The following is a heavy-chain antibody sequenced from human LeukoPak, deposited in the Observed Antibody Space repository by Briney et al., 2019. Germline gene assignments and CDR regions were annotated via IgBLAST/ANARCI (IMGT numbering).Heavy chain of an antibody. CDR1: GFTFSSYW. V-gene: IGHV3-7*01. CDR2: IKQDGSEK. Sequence: GGSLRLSCAASGFTFSSYWMSWVRQAPGKGLEWVANIKQDGSEKYYVDSVKGRFTISRDNAKNSLYLQMNSLRAEDTAVYYCARVIKYCSSTSCYSWGSSWPYYYGMDVWGQGTTVTVSS. CDR3: ARVIKYCSSTSCYSWGSSWPYYYGMDV. D-gene: IGHD2-2*01. J-gene: IGHJ6*02.